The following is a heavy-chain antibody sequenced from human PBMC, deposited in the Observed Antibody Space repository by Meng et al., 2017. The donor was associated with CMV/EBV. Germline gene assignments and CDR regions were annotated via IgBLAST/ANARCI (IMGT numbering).Heavy chain of an antibody. V-gene: IGHV3-30-3*01. CDR3: ARGARGLVLRFLEWLSVDY. Sequence: GGSLRLSCAASGFTFNNYVLHWVRQAPGKGLEWVAVIFYDGNNQYYADSVKGRFTISRDNSKNTLYLQMNSLRAEDTAVYYCARGARGLVLRFLEWLSVDYWGQGTLVTVSS. D-gene: IGHD3-3*01. CDR2: IFYDGNNQ. CDR1: GFTFNNYV. J-gene: IGHJ4*02.